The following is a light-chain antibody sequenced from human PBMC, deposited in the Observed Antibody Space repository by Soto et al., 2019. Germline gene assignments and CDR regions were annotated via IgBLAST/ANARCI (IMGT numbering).Light chain of an antibody. CDR1: QDISTY. CDR3: QQYDNLLFT. CDR2: DAS. V-gene: IGKV1-33*01. Sequence: DIQMTQSPSSLSASVGDRVTITCQASQDISTYLNWYQHKPRKAPKLLIYDASTLEVGVPSRFSGSGSGTKFTFTISGLQPEDTATYYCQQYDNLLFTFGPGTKVDFK. J-gene: IGKJ3*01.